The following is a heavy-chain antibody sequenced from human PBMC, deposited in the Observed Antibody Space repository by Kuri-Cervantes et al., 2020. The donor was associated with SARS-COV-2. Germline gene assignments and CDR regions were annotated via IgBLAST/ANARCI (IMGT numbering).Heavy chain of an antibody. D-gene: IGHD2-15*01. CDR3: TRVYCSGGGCQRFFDS. CDR1: GFTFSSYA. CDR2: VRGKANNYAT. V-gene: IGHV3-73*01. Sequence: GESLKISCAASGFTFSSYAMHWVRQASGKGLEWVGRVRGKANNYATAYAASVKGRFTISRDDSKNMAYLQMNSLKSEDTAVYYCTRVYCSGGGCQRFFDSWGQGTLVTVSS. J-gene: IGHJ4*02.